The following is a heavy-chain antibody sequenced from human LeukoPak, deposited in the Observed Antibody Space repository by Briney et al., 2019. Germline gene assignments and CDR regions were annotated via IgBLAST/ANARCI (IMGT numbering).Heavy chain of an antibody. J-gene: IGHJ6*03. CDR1: GFTLTGYY. CDR3: ARADSVPAGDYHYWYMDV. CDR2: IKPNSGDT. Sequence: ASVTVSCTASGFTLTGYYMHWVRQDPRQGLQWMGWIKPNSGDTDYAQKFQGRVTMTRDTSISTVYMELSSLRSDDTAVYYCARADSVPAGDYHYWYMDVWGKGTTVTVSS. D-gene: IGHD2-2*01. V-gene: IGHV1-2*02.